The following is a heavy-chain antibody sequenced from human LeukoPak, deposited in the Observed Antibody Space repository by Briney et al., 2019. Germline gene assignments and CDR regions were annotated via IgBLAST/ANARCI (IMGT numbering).Heavy chain of an antibody. D-gene: IGHD6-19*01. V-gene: IGHV1-2*06. CDR1: GYTFTGYY. CDR2: INPNSGGT. CDR3: ARGYPKSSGCSN. Sequence: ASVKVSCKASGYTFTGYYMHWVRQAPGQGLEWMGRINPNSGGTNYAQKFQGRVTMTRDTSISTAYMELSRLRSDDTAVYYCARGYPKSSGCSNWGQGTLVTVSS. J-gene: IGHJ4*02.